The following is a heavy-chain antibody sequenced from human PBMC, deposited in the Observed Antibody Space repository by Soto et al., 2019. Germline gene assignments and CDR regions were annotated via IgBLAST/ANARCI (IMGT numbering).Heavy chain of an antibody. CDR3: AKDRRIATTAFDY. Sequence: PGGSLRLSCAASGFTFSSYGMRWVRQAPGKGLEWVAVISYDGSNKYYADSVKGRFTISRDNSKNTLYLQMNSLRAEDTAVYYCAKDRRIATTAFDYWGQGTLVTVSS. CDR2: ISYDGSNK. V-gene: IGHV3-30*18. CDR1: GFTFSSYG. D-gene: IGHD1-1*01. J-gene: IGHJ4*02.